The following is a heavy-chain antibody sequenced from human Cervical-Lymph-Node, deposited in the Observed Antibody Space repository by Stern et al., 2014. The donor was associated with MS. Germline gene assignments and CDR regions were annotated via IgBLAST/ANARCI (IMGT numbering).Heavy chain of an antibody. D-gene: IGHD6-19*01. CDR3: AQEPKLTTRGWLGPLNAFDL. CDR2: ISWNSGVI. V-gene: IGHV3-9*01. CDR1: GFTFDDYA. Sequence: EVQLVQSGGGLVQPGRSLRLSCAASGFTFDDYAMHWVRQAPGKGLEWVSSISWNSGVIGYADSVKGRFTISRDNAKNSLFLEMDSLRREDTALYYCAQEPKLTTRGWLGPLNAFDLWGQGTMVVVSS. J-gene: IGHJ3*01.